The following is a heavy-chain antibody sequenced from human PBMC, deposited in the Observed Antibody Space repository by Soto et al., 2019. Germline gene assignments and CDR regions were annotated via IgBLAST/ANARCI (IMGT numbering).Heavy chain of an antibody. CDR1: GGSLKSGGYY. CDR2: IYYTGRT. CDR3: ARDLYSGSYYGYAFDI. J-gene: IGHJ3*02. D-gene: IGHD1-26*01. Sequence: SETLSLTCTVSGGSLKSGGYYWSWIRQHPGRGLEWIGYIYYTGRTYYNPSLESRVTFSVDTSKNQFSLKLSSVTAADTAVYYCARDLYSGSYYGYAFDIWGQGTMVTVSS. V-gene: IGHV4-31*02.